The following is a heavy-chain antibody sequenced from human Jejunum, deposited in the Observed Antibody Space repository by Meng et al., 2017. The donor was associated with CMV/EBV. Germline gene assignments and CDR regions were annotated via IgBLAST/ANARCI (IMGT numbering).Heavy chain of an antibody. Sequence: FTFTTHRMHWVRQAPGQGLEWMGIISPSSGSTSYAQKFQGRFTMTRDTSTSTVYMELSSLRSEDTAVYYCASHDPYSASGGAFHIWGQGTVVTVSS. CDR3: ASHDPYSASGGAFHI. CDR1: FTFTTHR. J-gene: IGHJ3*02. D-gene: IGHD1-26*01. CDR2: ISPSSGST. V-gene: IGHV1-46*01.